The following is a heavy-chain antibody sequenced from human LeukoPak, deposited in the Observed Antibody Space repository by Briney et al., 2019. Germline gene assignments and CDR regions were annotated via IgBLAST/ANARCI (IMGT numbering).Heavy chain of an antibody. CDR2: IIPIFGIA. J-gene: IGHJ5*02. CDR3: ARSMIGGQILELPVSWFDP. Sequence: GASVKVSCKASGGTFSSYGISWVRQAPGQGLEWMGGIIPIFGIANYAQKFQGRVTITADKSTSTAYMELSSLRSEDTAVYYCARSMIGGQILELPVSWFDPWGQGTLVTVSS. V-gene: IGHV1-69*10. CDR1: GGTFSSYG. D-gene: IGHD1-7*01.